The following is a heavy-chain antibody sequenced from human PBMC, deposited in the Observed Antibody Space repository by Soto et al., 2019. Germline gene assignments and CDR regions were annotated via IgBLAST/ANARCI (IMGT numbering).Heavy chain of an antibody. J-gene: IGHJ5*02. V-gene: IGHV1-69*01. CDR3: ARDFPSSSSDP. CDR1: GGTFSSYA. Sequence: QVQLVQSGAEVKKPGSSVKVPCKASGGTFSSYAITWVRQAPGQGLEWMGGIIPIFGTANYAQKFQGRVTITADESLTTAYMELSSLRSEDTAVYYCARDFPSSSSDPWGQGTLVTVSS. CDR2: IIPIFGTA.